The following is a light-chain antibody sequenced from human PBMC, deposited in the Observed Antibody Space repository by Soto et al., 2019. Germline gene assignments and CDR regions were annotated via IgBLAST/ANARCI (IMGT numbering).Light chain of an antibody. CDR3: QQYGSSLLIT. CDR2: DAS. CDR1: QSVSNNY. Sequence: EIVLTQSPGTLSLSPGERATLSCRASQSVSNNYLAWYQQKPGQAPRLLIYDASNRATGIPARFSGTGSGTDFTLTISSLEPEDFAVYYCQQYGSSLLITFGQGTRLEIK. V-gene: IGKV3-20*01. J-gene: IGKJ5*01.